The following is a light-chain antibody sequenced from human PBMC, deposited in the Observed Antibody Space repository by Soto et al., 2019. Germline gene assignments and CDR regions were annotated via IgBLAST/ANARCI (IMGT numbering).Light chain of an antibody. V-gene: IGLV2-14*01. CDR3: ISYTRSSTPYV. Sequence: QSVLTQPASVSGSPGQSLTISCTGTSSDFGDYNYVSWYQQHPGKVPKLMIYAVSNRPSGVSNRFSGSKSGNTASLTISGLQAEDEADYYCISYTRSSTPYVFGTGTKVPV. CDR1: SSDFGDYNY. J-gene: IGLJ1*01. CDR2: AVS.